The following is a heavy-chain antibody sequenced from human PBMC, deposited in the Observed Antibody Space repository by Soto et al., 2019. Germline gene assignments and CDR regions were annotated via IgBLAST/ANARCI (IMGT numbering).Heavy chain of an antibody. Sequence: ASVKVSCKASGYTFTGYYMHWVRQAPGQGLEWMGWINPNSGGTNYAQKFQGWVTMTRDTSISTAYMELSRLRSDDTAVYYCARDAGTRRVGGDGMDVWGQGTTVTVSS. D-gene: IGHD1-1*01. J-gene: IGHJ6*02. CDR2: INPNSGGT. CDR3: ARDAGTRRVGGDGMDV. V-gene: IGHV1-2*04. CDR1: GYTFTGYY.